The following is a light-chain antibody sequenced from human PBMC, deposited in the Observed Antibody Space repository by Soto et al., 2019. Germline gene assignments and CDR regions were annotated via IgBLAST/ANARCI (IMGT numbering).Light chain of an antibody. Sequence: EIVVTQSPGTLSLSPGERATLSCRASQSVSSIYLAWYQQKPGQAPRLLIYGASSRATGIPDRFSGSGSGTYFTLTISRLEPEDFAVYYCQQYGSSPPYTFGQGTKLEIK. CDR2: GAS. CDR3: QQYGSSPPYT. CDR1: QSVSSIY. J-gene: IGKJ2*01. V-gene: IGKV3-20*01.